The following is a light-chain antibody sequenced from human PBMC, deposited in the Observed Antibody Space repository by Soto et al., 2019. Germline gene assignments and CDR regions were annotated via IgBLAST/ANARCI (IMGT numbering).Light chain of an antibody. CDR3: QQYNSFSGT. CDR2: KAS. CDR1: QSIGSW. V-gene: IGKV1-5*03. Sequence: DIQMTQSPSILCASVGDRVTIACRASQSIGSWLAWYQHKPGKAPKLLIYKASSLESGVPLRFSGSGSGTEFTLTISSLQRDDFATYYCQQYNSFSGTFGPGTKVDIK. J-gene: IGKJ1*01.